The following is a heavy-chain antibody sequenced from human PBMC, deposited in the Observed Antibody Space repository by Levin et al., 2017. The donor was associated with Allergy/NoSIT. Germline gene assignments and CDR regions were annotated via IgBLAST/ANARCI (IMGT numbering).Heavy chain of an antibody. CDR1: GGSFSGYY. Sequence: SETLSLTCAVYGGSFSGYYWSWIRQPPGKGLEWIGEINHSGSTNYNPSLKSRVTISVDTSKNQFSLKLSSVTAADTAVYYCARGRGRRGAAAGVWGGLGYWGQGTLVTVSS. CDR2: INHSGST. J-gene: IGHJ4*02. CDR3: ARGRGRRGAAAGVWGGLGY. D-gene: IGHD6-13*01. V-gene: IGHV4-34*01.